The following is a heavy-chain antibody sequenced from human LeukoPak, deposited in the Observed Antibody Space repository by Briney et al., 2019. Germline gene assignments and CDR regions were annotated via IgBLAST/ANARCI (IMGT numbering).Heavy chain of an antibody. D-gene: IGHD3-3*01. CDR2: INSNSGDT. CDR3: ASGRSGGYGLDV. J-gene: IGHJ6*02. Sequence: ASVKVSCKASGYTFTGYYMHWVRQAPGQGLEWMGWINSNSGDTTYAQTFQGRVTMTRDTSISTFYMNLIGLRSDDTALYYCASGRSGGYGLDVWDQGTTVTVSS. CDR1: GYTFTGYY. V-gene: IGHV1-2*02.